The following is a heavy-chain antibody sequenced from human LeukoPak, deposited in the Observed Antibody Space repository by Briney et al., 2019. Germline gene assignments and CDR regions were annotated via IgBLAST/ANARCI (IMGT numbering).Heavy chain of an antibody. V-gene: IGHV1-8*01. CDR1: GYTFTSYD. D-gene: IGHD6-13*01. CDR2: MNPNSGNT. J-gene: IGHJ4*02. Sequence: GASVKVSCKASGYTFTSYDINWVRQATGQGLEWMGWMNPNSGNTGYAQKFQGRVTMTRNTSISTAYMELSSLRSEDAAVYYCARLHTLSPYSSSWYFGYWGQGTLVTVSS. CDR3: ARLHTLSPYSSSWYFGY.